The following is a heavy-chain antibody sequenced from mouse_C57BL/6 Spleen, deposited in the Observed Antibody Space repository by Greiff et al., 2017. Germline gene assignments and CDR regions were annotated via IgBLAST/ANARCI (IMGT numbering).Heavy chain of an antibody. CDR1: GYAFSSYW. CDR2: IYPGDGDT. J-gene: IGHJ2*01. V-gene: IGHV1-80*01. CDR3: ARDYGSSSLDY. D-gene: IGHD1-1*01. Sequence: QVHVKQSGAELVKPGASVKISCKASGYAFSSYWMNWVKQRPGKGLEWIGQIYPGDGDTNYNGKFKGKATLTADKSSSTAYMQLSSLTSEDSAVYFCARDYGSSSLDYWGQGTTLTVSS.